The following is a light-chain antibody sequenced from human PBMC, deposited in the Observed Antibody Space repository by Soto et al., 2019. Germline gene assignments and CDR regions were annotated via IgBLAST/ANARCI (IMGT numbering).Light chain of an antibody. CDR1: QSLSTDY. J-gene: IGKJ2*01. CDR2: AAS. Sequence: DIVLTQSPGTLSLSPGERATLSCWASQSLSTDYLAWYQQKPGQPPRLLIYAASSRATGIPDRFSGSGSGKDFTLTISRLEPEDFAVYYCQQYGSSPSTFGQGTKLEIK. CDR3: QQYGSSPST. V-gene: IGKV3-20*01.